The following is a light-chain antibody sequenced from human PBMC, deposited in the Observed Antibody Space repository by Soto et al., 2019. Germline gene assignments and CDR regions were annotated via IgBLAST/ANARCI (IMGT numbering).Light chain of an antibody. J-gene: IGKJ4*01. Sequence: DIQMTQSPSNLSASVGDRVTITCRASQSISSWLAWCQQKPGKAPKPLSYQASNLESGVPSRFSGSGSGTEFPLTISSLQPDDRATYYCQQYSSYPVTFGGGTKVEL. CDR3: QQYSSYPVT. V-gene: IGKV1-5*03. CDR1: QSISSW. CDR2: QAS.